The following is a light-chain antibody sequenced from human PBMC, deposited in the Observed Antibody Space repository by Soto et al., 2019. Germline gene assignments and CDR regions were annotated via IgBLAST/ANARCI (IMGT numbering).Light chain of an antibody. Sequence: DIQMTQSPSSLSASVGDRVTITCRASQSISSYLYWYQQKPGKAPKLLIYAASSLQSGVPSRFSGSGSGTDFTLTISSLQPEDFATYYCQQSYSTPRITFGQGTKVEIK. CDR2: AAS. J-gene: IGKJ1*01. CDR1: QSISSY. V-gene: IGKV1-39*01. CDR3: QQSYSTPRIT.